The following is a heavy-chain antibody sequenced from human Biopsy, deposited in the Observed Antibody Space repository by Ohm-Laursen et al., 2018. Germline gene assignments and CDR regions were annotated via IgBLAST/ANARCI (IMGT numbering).Heavy chain of an antibody. CDR1: GGSISSGGSY. Sequence: TLSLTCTASGGSISSGGSYWSWIRQRPGKGLEWIGYIFNSANTYYNPSLKNLITISGDTSKNQFSLKLNSVTAAETAVYYCARGDYFDSNGYFWFDPWGQGTLVTVSS. J-gene: IGHJ5*02. V-gene: IGHV4-31*01. CDR3: ARGDYFDSNGYFWFDP. D-gene: IGHD3-22*01. CDR2: IFNSANT.